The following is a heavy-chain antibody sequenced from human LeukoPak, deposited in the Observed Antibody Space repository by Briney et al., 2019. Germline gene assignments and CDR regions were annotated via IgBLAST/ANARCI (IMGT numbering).Heavy chain of an antibody. Sequence: ASVKVSCKASGYTFTSYGISWVRQAPGQGLEWMGWISAYNGNTNYAQKLQGRVTMTTDTSTSTAYMELRSLRSDDTAVYYCARDGEYYYGSGSQNWFDPWGQGTLVTVSS. CDR1: GYTFTSYG. V-gene: IGHV1-18*01. D-gene: IGHD3-10*01. CDR3: ARDGEYYYGSGSQNWFDP. CDR2: ISAYNGNT. J-gene: IGHJ5*02.